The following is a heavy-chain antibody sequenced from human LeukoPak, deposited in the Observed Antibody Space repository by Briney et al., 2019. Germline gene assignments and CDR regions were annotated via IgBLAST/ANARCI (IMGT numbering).Heavy chain of an antibody. CDR3: ARAKYPGAFDI. D-gene: IGHD2-2*01. V-gene: IGHV4-30-4*08. J-gene: IGHJ3*02. CDR1: GGSISSGGYY. Sequence: PSETLSLTCTVSGGSISSGGYYWSWIRQPPGKGLEWIGYIYYSGSTYYNPSLKSRVTISVDTSKNQFSLKLSSVTAADAAVYYCARAKYPGAFDIWGQGTMVTVSS. CDR2: IYYSGST.